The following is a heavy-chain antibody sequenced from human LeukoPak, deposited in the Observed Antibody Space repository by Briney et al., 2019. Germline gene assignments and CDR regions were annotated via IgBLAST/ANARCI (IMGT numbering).Heavy chain of an antibody. V-gene: IGHV4-34*01. Sequence: SETLSLTCAVYGGSFSGYYWSWIRQPPGKGLEWIGEINHSGSTNYNPSLKSRVTISVDTSKNQFSLKLSSVTAADTAVYYCARGRTQGFDYWGQGTLVTVSS. CDR1: GGSFSGYY. CDR3: ARGRTQGFDY. J-gene: IGHJ4*02. D-gene: IGHD1-14*01. CDR2: INHSGST.